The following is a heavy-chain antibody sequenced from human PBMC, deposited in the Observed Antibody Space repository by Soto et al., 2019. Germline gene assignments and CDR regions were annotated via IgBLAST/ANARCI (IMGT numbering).Heavy chain of an antibody. CDR1: GFTFSNYN. V-gene: IGHV3-48*01. Sequence: GGSLRLSCAVSGFTFSNYNMNWVRRAPGKGLEWLSYISTTSTTIYYADSVRGRFTISRDDAKNSLFLQMNSLRAEDTAVYYCARATNPWTTLFDYWGQGTPVTVSS. D-gene: IGHD4-17*01. CDR3: ARATNPWTTLFDY. CDR2: ISTTSTTI. J-gene: IGHJ4*02.